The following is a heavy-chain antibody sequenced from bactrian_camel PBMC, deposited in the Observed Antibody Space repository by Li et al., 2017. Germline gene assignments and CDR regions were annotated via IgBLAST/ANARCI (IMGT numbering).Heavy chain of an antibody. CDR3: VEGPVGQC. Sequence: HVQLVESGGGSVQPGGSLQLSCKINRFTFGGRIMGWRRQAPGSECELVSTIERDGTTYYADSVKGRSTISQDKAKNTIYLQMNSLTPDDTAVYHCVEGPVGQCWSQGTQVTVS. J-gene: IGHJ4*01. D-gene: IGHD1*01. CDR1: RFTFGGRI. CDR2: IERDGTT. V-gene: IGHV3S9*01.